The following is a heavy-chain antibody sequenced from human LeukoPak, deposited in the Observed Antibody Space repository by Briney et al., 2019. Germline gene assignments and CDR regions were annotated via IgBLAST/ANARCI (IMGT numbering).Heavy chain of an antibody. CDR3: VRVSVVYGMDV. V-gene: IGHV4-59*01. D-gene: IGHD6-25*01. CDR2: MFYTGST. J-gene: IGHJ6*02. CDR1: GGSISSDY. Sequence: PSQTLSLTCSVPGGSISSDYWAWIRQPPGKGLDWIGYMFYTGSTNYNPSLKSRVTISLATSKKQFSLKLSSVTAADTAVYYCVRVSVVYGMDVWGRGTTVTVSS.